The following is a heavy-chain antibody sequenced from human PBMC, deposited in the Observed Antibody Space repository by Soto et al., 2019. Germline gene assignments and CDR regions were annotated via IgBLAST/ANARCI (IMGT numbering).Heavy chain of an antibody. D-gene: IGHD6-19*01. V-gene: IGHV3-33*01. J-gene: IGHJ6*02. CDR2: IWYDGSNE. CDR1: GFIPSNFG. CDR3: ARDDIPGITVATYGLDV. Sequence: HPGGSLRLSCAASGFIPSNFGMHWVRQAPGKGLEWVAVIWYDGSNEYYADSVKGRFTISKDNSKNMLYLQMNSLRAEDTAVYYCARDDIPGITVATYGLDVWGQGTTVTVSS.